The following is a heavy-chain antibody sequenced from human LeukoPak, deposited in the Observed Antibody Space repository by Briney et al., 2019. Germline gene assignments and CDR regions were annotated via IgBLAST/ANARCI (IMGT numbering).Heavy chain of an antibody. Sequence: SVKVSCKASGGTFSSYAISWVRQAPEQGREGMGRIIPIFGTANYAQKFQGRVTITTDESTSTAYMELSSLRSEDTAVYYCARDRPYYSSGWLDAFDIWGQGTMVTVSS. CDR2: IIPIFGTA. V-gene: IGHV1-69*05. CDR3: ARDRPYYSSGWLDAFDI. J-gene: IGHJ3*02. D-gene: IGHD6-19*01. CDR1: GGTFSSYA.